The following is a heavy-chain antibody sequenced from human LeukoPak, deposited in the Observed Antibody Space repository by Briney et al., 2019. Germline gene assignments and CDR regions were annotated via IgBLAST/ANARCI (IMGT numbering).Heavy chain of an antibody. D-gene: IGHD3-10*01. CDR3: AKYYYTSGSSGGMVFDY. J-gene: IGHJ4*02. V-gene: IGHV3-23*01. CDR1: GFTFSSYP. Sequence: GGSLRLSCAASGFTFSSYPMTWVRQAPGKGLDWVSTIGSSAGDTHYADSVKGRFTISRDNSKNSLYLQMNSLRAEDTAVYYCAKYYYTSGSSGGMVFDYWGQGTLVTVSS. CDR2: IGSSAGDT.